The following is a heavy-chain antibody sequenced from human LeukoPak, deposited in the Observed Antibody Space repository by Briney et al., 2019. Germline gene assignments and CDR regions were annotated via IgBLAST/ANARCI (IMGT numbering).Heavy chain of an antibody. CDR3: ARDKAGGSYDNWFDP. CDR2: ISWDGGST. Sequence: GGSLRLSCAASGFTFDDYTMHWVRQAPGKGLEWVSLISWDGGSTYYADSVKGRFTISRDNSKNSLYLQMNSLRAEDTAVYYCARDKAGGSYDNWFDPWGQGTLVTVSS. D-gene: IGHD1-26*01. V-gene: IGHV3-43*01. J-gene: IGHJ5*02. CDR1: GFTFDDYT.